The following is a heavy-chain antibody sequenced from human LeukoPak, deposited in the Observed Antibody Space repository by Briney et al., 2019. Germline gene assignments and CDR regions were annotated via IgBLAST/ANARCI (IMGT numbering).Heavy chain of an antibody. CDR1: GFTFSSYA. V-gene: IGHV3-9*01. Sequence: GGSLRLSCAASGFTFSSYAMSWVRQAPGKGLEWVSGISWNSGSIGYADSVKGRFTISRDNAKNSLYLQMNSLRAEDTALYYCAKDRVSSIAAHDAFDIWGQGTMVTVSS. CDR2: ISWNSGSI. D-gene: IGHD6-6*01. CDR3: AKDRVSSIAAHDAFDI. J-gene: IGHJ3*02.